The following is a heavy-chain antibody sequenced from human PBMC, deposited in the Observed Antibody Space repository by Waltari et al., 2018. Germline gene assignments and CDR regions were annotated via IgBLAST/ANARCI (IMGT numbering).Heavy chain of an antibody. D-gene: IGHD4-17*01. CDR3: ARYGGPYYFDY. CDR1: GGPFSSYA. CDR2: IIPILGTA. V-gene: IGHV1-69*01. Sequence: QVQLVQSGAEVKKPGSSVKVSCKASGGPFSSYATSWVRQAPGQGLEWMGGIIPILGTAKYAQKSQGRVTITADESTSTAYMELSSLRSEDTAVYYCARYGGPYYFDYWGQGTLVTVSS. J-gene: IGHJ4*02.